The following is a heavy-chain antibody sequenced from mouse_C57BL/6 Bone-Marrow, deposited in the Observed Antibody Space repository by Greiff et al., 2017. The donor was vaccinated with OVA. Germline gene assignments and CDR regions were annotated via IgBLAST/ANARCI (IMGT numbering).Heavy chain of an antibody. CDR2: IDPENGDT. Sequence: DVQLQQSGAELVRPGASVKLSCTASGFNIKDDYMHWVKQRPEQGLEWIGWIDPENGDTEYASKFQGKATITADTSSNTAYLQLSSLTSEDTAVYYCTTPDLSLFAYWGQGTLVTVSA. J-gene: IGHJ3*01. CDR1: GFNIKDDY. D-gene: IGHD2-3*01. V-gene: IGHV14-4*01. CDR3: TTPDLSLFAY.